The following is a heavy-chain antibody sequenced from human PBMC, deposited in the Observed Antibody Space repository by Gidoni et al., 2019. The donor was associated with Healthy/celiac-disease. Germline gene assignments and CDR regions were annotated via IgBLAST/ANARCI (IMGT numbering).Heavy chain of an antibody. D-gene: IGHD3-22*01. J-gene: IGHJ4*02. CDR2: ISSAGNNK. CDR3: ARDGHYYDSTGLVWSSTVGFDY. V-gene: IGHV3-30-3*01. CDR1: GFTFSRLT. Sequence: QVQLVESGGGVVQPGRSLRLSSAASGFTFSRLTMHWVRQAPGRGLEWVALISSAGNNKYYADSVKGRFTISRDNSKEMLYLQMNSVRAEDTAIYYCARDGHYYDSTGLVWSSTVGFDYWGRGTLVTVSS.